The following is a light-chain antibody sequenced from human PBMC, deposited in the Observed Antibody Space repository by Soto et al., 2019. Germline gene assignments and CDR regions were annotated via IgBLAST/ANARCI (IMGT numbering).Light chain of an antibody. CDR3: SSYTISRLFV. CDR2: EIY. V-gene: IGLV2-14*01. J-gene: IGLJ1*01. CDR1: SSDVGAYNY. Sequence: QSALTQPASVSGSPGQSITISCTGTSSDVGAYNYVSWYQHHPGKAPRLMVYEIYNRPSGVSSRFSGSKSGNTASLTISGLQAEDEADYYCSSYTISRLFVFGTGTKLTAL.